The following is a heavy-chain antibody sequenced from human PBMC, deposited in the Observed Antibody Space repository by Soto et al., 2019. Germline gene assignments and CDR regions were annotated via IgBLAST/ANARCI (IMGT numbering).Heavy chain of an antibody. V-gene: IGHV1-69*13. CDR1: GGTFSTNT. CDR2: IMPIFGSA. D-gene: IGHD3-22*01. J-gene: IGHJ4*02. CDR3: ARQFDSDTSGYYYAY. Sequence: SVKVSCKASGGTFSTNTISWVRQAPGQGLEWMGGIMPIFGSANYAQKFQGRVTITADEYTRTVYMELSRLRSEDTAVYYCARQFDSDTSGYYYAYWGQGALVTVSS.